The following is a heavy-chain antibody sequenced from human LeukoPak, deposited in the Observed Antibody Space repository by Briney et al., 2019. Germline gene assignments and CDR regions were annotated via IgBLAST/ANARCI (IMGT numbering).Heavy chain of an antibody. Sequence: ASVKVSCKASGYTFTSYYMHWVRQAPGQGLEWMGIINPSGGSTSYAQKFQGRVTMTRDTSTSTVYMELSSLRSEDTAVYYCAREYYYGSSGYYKPTPTFDYWGQGTLVTVSS. V-gene: IGHV1-46*03. CDR3: AREYYYGSSGYYKPTPTFDY. D-gene: IGHD3-22*01. J-gene: IGHJ4*02. CDR2: INPSGGST. CDR1: GYTFTSYY.